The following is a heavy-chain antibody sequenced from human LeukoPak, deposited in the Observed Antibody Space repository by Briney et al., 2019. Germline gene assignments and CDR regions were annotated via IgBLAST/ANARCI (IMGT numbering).Heavy chain of an antibody. CDR3: ARGKGFPPQGIDY. V-gene: IGHV3-21*01. Sequence: GGSLRLSCAASGFTFSSYSMNWVRQAPGKGLEWVSSISSSSSYIYYADSVKGRFTISRDNAKNSLYLQMNSLRAEDTAVYYCARGKGFPPQGIDYWGQGTLVTVSS. J-gene: IGHJ4*02. CDR2: ISSSSSYI. CDR1: GFTFSSYS.